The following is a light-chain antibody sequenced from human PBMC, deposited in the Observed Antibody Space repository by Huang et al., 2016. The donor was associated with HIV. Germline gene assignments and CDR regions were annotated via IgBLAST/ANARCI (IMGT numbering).Light chain of an antibody. CDR1: QSVNSRY. V-gene: IGKV3-20*01. Sequence: EIVLTQSPGTLSLSPGKRATLSCRASQSVNSRYLAWYQQKPGQAPRLLIYGASSRATGIPDRFSGSGSGTDFTLTISRLEPEDFAVYFCQQYGSSPLTFGGGTKVEIK. J-gene: IGKJ4*01. CDR2: GAS. CDR3: QQYGSSPLT.